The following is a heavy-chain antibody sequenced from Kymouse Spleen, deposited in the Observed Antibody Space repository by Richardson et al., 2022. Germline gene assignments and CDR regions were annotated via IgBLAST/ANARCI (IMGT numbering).Heavy chain of an antibody. V-gene: IGHV3-74*01. Sequence: EVQLVESGGGLVQPGGSLRLSCAASGFTFSSYWMHWVRQAPGKGLVWVSRINSDGSSTSYADSVKGRFTISRDNAKNTLYLQMNSLRAEDTAVYYCARGDTMVRGVIFYYYYYGMDVWGQGTTVTVSS. CDR3: ARGDTMVRGVIFYYYYYGMDV. J-gene: IGHJ6*02. D-gene: IGHD3-10*01. CDR2: INSDGSST. CDR1: GFTFSSYW.